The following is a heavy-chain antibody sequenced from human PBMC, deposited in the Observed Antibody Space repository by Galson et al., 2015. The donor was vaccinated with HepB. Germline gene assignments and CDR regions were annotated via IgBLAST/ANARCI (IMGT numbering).Heavy chain of an antibody. J-gene: IGHJ6*03. CDR2: ISAYSGNT. Sequence: SVKVSCKASGYIFTTYGISWVRQAPGQGLEWMGWISAYSGNTNYEQKVQGRVTMTTDTSTSTVYMELRSLRSDDTAVYYCARSGPGYYDSRSGYYTGSSNYYMDVWGKGTTVTVSS. V-gene: IGHV1-18*01. CDR1: GYIFTTYG. CDR3: ARSGPGYYDSRSGYYTGSSNYYMDV. D-gene: IGHD3-3*01.